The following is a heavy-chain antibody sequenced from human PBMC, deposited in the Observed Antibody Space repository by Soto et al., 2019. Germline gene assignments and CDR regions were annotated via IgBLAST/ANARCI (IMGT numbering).Heavy chain of an antibody. Sequence: GGSLRLSCAASGFTFSSYGMHWVRQAPGKGLEWVAVISYDGSNKYYADSVKGRFTISRDNSKNTLYLQMNSLRAEDTAVYYCANGYTVTTLGDFDYWGQGTLVTVSS. CDR2: ISYDGSNK. J-gene: IGHJ4*02. V-gene: IGHV3-30*18. CDR3: ANGYTVTTLGDFDY. D-gene: IGHD4-17*01. CDR1: GFTFSSYG.